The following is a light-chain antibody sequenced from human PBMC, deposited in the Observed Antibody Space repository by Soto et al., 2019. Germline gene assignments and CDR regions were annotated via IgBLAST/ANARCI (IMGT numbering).Light chain of an antibody. V-gene: IGKV1-33*01. Sequence: DIKMTQSPSTLSASVGDRVTITCRASQSISNWLAWYQQKPGKAPKLLIFDASNLETGVPSRFSGSGSRTHFSLTINNLQPEDVGTYFCQHYDNLPLTFGGGTKVDIK. CDR1: QSISNW. CDR3: QHYDNLPLT. CDR2: DAS. J-gene: IGKJ4*01.